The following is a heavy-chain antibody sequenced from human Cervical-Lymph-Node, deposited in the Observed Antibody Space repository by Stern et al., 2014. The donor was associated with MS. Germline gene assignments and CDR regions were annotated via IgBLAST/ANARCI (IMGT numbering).Heavy chain of an antibody. D-gene: IGHD5-12*01. J-gene: IGHJ6*02. Sequence: QMQLVQSGGGLVKPGGSLRLSCAASGFTFSDYYMSWIRQAPGKGLECVSYISGSGSTIYYADSVKGRFTISRDNAKNSLYLQMNSLRAEDTAVYYCARGYDLNYYYYGMDVWGQGTTVTVSS. CDR3: ARGYDLNYYYYGMDV. CDR2: ISGSGSTI. CDR1: GFTFSDYY. V-gene: IGHV3-11*01.